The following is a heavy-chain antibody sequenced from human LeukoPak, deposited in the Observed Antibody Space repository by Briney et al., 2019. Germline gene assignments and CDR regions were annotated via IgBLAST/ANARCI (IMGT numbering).Heavy chain of an antibody. J-gene: IGHJ4*02. CDR1: GGSISSYY. CDR3: ASEYYYGSGSPKGYYFDY. CDR2: IYYSGST. V-gene: IGHV4-59*08. D-gene: IGHD3-10*01. Sequence: SETLSLTCTVSGGSISSYYWSWIRQPPGKGLEWIGYIYYSGSTNYNPSLKSRVTISVDTSKNQFSLKLSSVTAADTAVYYCASEYYYGSGSPKGYYFDYWGQGTLVTVSS.